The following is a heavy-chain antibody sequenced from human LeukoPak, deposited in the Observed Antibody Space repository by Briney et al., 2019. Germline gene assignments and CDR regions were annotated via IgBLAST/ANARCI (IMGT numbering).Heavy chain of an antibody. CDR3: ARDRHGDWYFDL. D-gene: IGHD4-17*01. CDR1: GGSISGYS. Sequence: PSETLSLTCTVPGGSISGYSWNWLRQTPGKGLEWIGYIYYSGSTNYNPSLKSRVTISVDTSKNQFSLKLSSVTAADTAVYYCARDRHGDWYFDLWGRGTLVTVSS. V-gene: IGHV4-59*01. J-gene: IGHJ2*01. CDR2: IYYSGST.